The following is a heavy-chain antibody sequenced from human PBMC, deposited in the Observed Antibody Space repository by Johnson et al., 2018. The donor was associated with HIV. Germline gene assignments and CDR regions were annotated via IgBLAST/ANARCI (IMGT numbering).Heavy chain of an antibody. D-gene: IGHD3-10*01. J-gene: IGHJ3*02. CDR2: ISGCGGDT. Sequence: VQLVESGGGLVQPGGSLRLSCVASGFTFSSFAMRWVRQAPGKGLEWVSGISGCGGDTYSADPVKGRFTISSDDSKNTLYLQMNRLTAEDTAVYYCARAPGFSRAFDIWGQGTMVTFSS. CDR3: ARAPGFSRAFDI. CDR1: GFTFSSFA. V-gene: IGHV3-23*04.